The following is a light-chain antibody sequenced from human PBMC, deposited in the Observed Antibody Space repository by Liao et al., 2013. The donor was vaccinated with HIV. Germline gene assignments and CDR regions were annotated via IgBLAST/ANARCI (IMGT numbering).Light chain of an antibody. V-gene: IGLV3-27*01. CDR3: QAWDSNSWV. Sequence: SYELTQPSSVSVSPGQTARITCSGDVLATKYARWIQQKTGQAPVVIIHKDIERPSGIPERFSGSNSGNTATLTISGTQTMDEADYYCQAWDSNSWVFGGGTELTVL. CDR2: KDI. CDR1: VLATKY. J-gene: IGLJ3*02.